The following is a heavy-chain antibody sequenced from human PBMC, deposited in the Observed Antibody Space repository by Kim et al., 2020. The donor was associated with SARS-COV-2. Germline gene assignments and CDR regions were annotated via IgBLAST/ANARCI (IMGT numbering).Heavy chain of an antibody. D-gene: IGHD2-21*02. CDR3: AKVPHVTFLVYYFDY. Sequence: DAVKGRYTITRDSSTNTRYLQMNSLRAEDTAVYYCAKVPHVTFLVYYFDYWGQGTLVTVSS. V-gene: IGHV3-23*01. J-gene: IGHJ4*02.